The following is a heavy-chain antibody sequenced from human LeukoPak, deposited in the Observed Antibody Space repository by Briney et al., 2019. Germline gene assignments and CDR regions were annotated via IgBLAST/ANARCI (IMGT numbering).Heavy chain of an antibody. CDR2: ITPMFGTA. Sequence: SVKVSCKASGGTLSRYAISWVRQAPGQGLEWMGGITPMFGTANYAQKFQGRVTSADESTRTAYMELKSLKSEDTAVYYCARDAAIHDSGAYYYLWWGQGTLVTVSS. D-gene: IGHD3-22*01. V-gene: IGHV1-69*01. CDR3: ARDAAIHDSGAYYYLW. CDR1: GGTLSRYA. J-gene: IGHJ4*02.